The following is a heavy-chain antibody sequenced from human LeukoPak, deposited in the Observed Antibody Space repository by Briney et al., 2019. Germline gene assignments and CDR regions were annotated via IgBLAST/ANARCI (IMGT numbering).Heavy chain of an antibody. V-gene: IGHV4-4*07. J-gene: IGHJ6*03. CDR2: VHTSRST. CDR1: GGSISSFY. Sequence: SETLSLTCTVSGGSISSFYWSWIRQPAGKGLEWIGRVHTSRSTNYNPSLKSRVTLSVDTSTNQFSLRFTSVTAADTAVYYCARDSEGWGSAYYYYYMDVWGKGTTVAVSS. CDR3: ARDSEGWGSAYYYYYMDV. D-gene: IGHD3-16*01.